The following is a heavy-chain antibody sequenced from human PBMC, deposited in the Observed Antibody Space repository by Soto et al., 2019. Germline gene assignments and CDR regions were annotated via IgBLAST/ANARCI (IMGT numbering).Heavy chain of an antibody. CDR2: VYYSGST. Sequence: QVQLQESGPGLVKPSQTLSLTCTVSGDSITSDDYYWSWIRQPPGKGLEWIGYVYYSGSTHYNPYLKSRLTISADTSKNQFSLKLSSVTAADTAVYYCARGGSWGITDYWGQGPLVSVSS. CDR3: ARGGSWGITDY. V-gene: IGHV4-30-4*01. CDR1: GDSITSDDYY. J-gene: IGHJ4*02. D-gene: IGHD1-26*01.